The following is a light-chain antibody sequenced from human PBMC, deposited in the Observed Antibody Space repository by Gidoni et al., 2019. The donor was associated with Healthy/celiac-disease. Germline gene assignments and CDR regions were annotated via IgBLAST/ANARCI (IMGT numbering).Light chain of an antibody. CDR1: SSDVGGYNY. J-gene: IGLJ1*01. CDR3: SSYAGSNNYV. Sequence: QYAMTQPPSASGPPGQSVTISCTGTSSDVGGYNYVSWYQQHPGKAPKLMIYEVSKRPSGVPDRFSGSKSGNTASLTVSGLQAEDEADYYCSSYAGSNNYVFGTGTKVTVL. CDR2: EVS. V-gene: IGLV2-8*01.